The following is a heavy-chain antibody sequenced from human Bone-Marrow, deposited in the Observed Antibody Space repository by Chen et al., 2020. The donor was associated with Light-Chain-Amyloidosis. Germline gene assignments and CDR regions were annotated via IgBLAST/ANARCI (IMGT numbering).Heavy chain of an antibody. CDR2: IHPGSGDT. CDR3: ARDRFALDS. J-gene: IGHJ3*01. V-gene: IGHV1-46*01. CDR1: GNTFTTFY. Sequence: QVQLVQSGAEMKKPGASVKLSCKSSGNTFTTFYMHWVRQAPGQGLEWMGVIHPGSGDTNYPHKLQGRFTMTRDTSTSTFYMELSSLRSEDTAMYYCARDRFALDSWGQGTMVTVSS.